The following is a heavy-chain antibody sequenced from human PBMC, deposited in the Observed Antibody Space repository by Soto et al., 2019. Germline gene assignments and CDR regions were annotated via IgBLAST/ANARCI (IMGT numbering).Heavy chain of an antibody. CDR3: NTCSRGNCYGPVDA. Sequence: EVQLVESGGGVVKPGGSLRLSCAASGFTFANAWMSWVRQAPGKGLEWVGRVKSNSDGGTTDYAAPVKGRFTISRDESKNTLYLQMNSLEIEDTAIYYCNTCSRGNCYGPVDAWGKGAAVTVSS. CDR1: GFTFANAW. CDR2: VKSNSDGGTT. V-gene: IGHV3-15*01. D-gene: IGHD2-15*01. J-gene: IGHJ6*04.